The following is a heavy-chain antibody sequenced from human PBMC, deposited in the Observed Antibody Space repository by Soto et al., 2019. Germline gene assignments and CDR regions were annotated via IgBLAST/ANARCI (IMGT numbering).Heavy chain of an antibody. D-gene: IGHD2-2*01. Sequence: QVQLVQSGAEVKKPGSSVKVSCKASGGTFSSYAISWVRQAPGQGLEWMGGIIPIFGTANYAQKFQGRVTITADESTSTAYRELSSRRSEDTAVYYCASALVPAADGELWYGEHFDYWGQGTLVTVSS. CDR2: IIPIFGTA. J-gene: IGHJ4*02. CDR3: ASALVPAADGELWYGEHFDY. CDR1: GGTFSSYA. V-gene: IGHV1-69*12.